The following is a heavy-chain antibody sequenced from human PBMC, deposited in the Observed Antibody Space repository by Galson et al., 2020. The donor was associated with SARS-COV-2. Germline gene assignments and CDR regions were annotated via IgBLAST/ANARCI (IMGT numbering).Heavy chain of an antibody. Sequence: LSLTCAASGFTFSSYSMNWVRQAPGKGLEWVSYINSLSNSMYYADSVKGRFTISRDNAKNSLFLQMSSLRDEDTAVYYCARDFYGDYGFDYWGQGILVTVSS. CDR3: ARDFYGDYGFDY. D-gene: IGHD4-17*01. J-gene: IGHJ4*02. CDR1: GFTFSSYS. CDR2: INSLSNSM. V-gene: IGHV3-48*02.